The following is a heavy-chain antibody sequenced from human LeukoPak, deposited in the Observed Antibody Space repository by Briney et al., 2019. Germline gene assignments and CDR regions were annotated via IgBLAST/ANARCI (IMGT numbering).Heavy chain of an antibody. CDR3: ATDGKLFIVGATRRYYYYGMDV. V-gene: IGHV1-2*02. CDR1: GYTFTGYY. D-gene: IGHD1-26*01. CDR2: INPNSGGT. J-gene: IGHJ6*02. Sequence: GASVKVSCKASGYTFTGYYMHWVRQAPGQGLEWMGWINPNSGGTNYAQKFQGRVTMTEDTSTDTAYMELSSLRSEDTAVYYCATDGKLFIVGATRRYYYYGMDVWGQGTTVTVSS.